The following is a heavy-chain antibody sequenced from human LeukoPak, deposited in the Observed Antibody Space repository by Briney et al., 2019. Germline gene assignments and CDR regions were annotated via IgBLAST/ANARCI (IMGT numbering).Heavy chain of an antibody. CDR3: ARADCSSSTCYLRRSWFDP. Sequence: GGFLRLSCAASGFTLSNYDMNWVRQAPGKGLEWVSSISTSSRYIYYKDSVRGRFTISRDDAKNSLYLEMNSLRAEDTAVYYCARADCSSSTCYLRRSWFDPWGQGTMVTVSS. CDR2: ISTSSRYI. CDR1: GFTLSNYD. J-gene: IGHJ5*02. V-gene: IGHV3-21*01. D-gene: IGHD2-2*01.